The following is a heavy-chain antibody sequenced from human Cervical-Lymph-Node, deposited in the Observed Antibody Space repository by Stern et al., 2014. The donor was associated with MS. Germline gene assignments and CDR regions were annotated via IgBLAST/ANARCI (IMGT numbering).Heavy chain of an antibody. D-gene: IGHD3-10*01. J-gene: IGHJ4*02. CDR2: ITPKLGIG. CDR1: GGIFSTPT. Sequence: QVQLVESGAEVKKPGSSVKVSCKASGGIFSTPTISWVRQAPGQGLEWLGRITPKLGIGNRIQDLGDRRTFNADRSTRTVFMELRSLTSADTAVYFCASGKYSFGSGPESWGQGTLVIVSS. V-gene: IGHV1-69*09. CDR3: ASGKYSFGSGPES.